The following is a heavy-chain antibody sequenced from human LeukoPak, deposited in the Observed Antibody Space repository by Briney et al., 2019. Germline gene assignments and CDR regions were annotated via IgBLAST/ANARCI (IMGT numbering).Heavy chain of an antibody. V-gene: IGHV3-20*04. CDR1: GFTFDDYG. Sequence: GSLRLSCAASGFTFDDYGMSWVRQVPGKGLEWVSGINWNGDSTGYADSVKGRFTISRDNAKNSLYLQMNSLRAEDMALYYCATVGGSGSYGEYYFDYWGQGTLVTVSS. J-gene: IGHJ4*02. D-gene: IGHD3-10*01. CDR2: INWNGDST. CDR3: ATVGGSGSYGEYYFDY.